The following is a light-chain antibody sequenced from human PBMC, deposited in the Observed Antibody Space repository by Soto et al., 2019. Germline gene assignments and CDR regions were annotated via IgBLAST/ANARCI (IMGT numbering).Light chain of an antibody. Sequence: GLTQSPGTLSLSPGERATLSCRASQSVTSSYLAWYQQKPGQAPRLLIFSASKRVTAIPDRFSGSGSGTDFTLTISGLEHEESAVYYCQLYGTSPPVAFGQGTKLEIK. J-gene: IGKJ2*01. CDR3: QLYGTSPPVA. V-gene: IGKV3-20*01. CDR1: QSVTSSY. CDR2: SAS.